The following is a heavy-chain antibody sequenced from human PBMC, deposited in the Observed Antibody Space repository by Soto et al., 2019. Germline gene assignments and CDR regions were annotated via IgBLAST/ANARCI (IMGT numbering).Heavy chain of an antibody. V-gene: IGHV1-69*01. D-gene: IGHD3-10*01. CDR1: GVSFNNNG. Sequence: QVPLVQSGAEVKKPGSSVKVSCKTSGVSFNNNGIGWVRQAPGHGLEWMGGVSPPFRTSNYARKFQGRISITADASTGTVNMELSSLTSEDTAQYYCARVLYYGSGSYSPYGMDVWGPGTTVTVSS. CDR3: ARVLYYGSGSYSPYGMDV. J-gene: IGHJ6*02. CDR2: VSPPFRTS.